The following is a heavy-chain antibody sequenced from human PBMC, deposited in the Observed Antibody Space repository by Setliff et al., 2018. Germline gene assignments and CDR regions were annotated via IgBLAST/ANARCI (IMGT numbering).Heavy chain of an antibody. D-gene: IGHD1-26*01. V-gene: IGHV3-21*01. CDR2: ISNSGGMF. CDR3: MNWDGAF. Sequence: GGSLRLSCAASGFTFSSYSMNWVRQAPGKGLEWVSTISNSGGMFYYADSVKGRFTISRDNAKNSLYLQMNCLRVEDTALYYCMNWDGAFWGRGTLVTVSS. CDR1: GFTFSSYS. J-gene: IGHJ4*02.